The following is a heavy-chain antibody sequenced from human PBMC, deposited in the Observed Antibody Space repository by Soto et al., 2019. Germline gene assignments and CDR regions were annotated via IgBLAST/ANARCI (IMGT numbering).Heavy chain of an antibody. V-gene: IGHV4-61*01. CDR3: TTQGFGGLHGLVDV. J-gene: IGHJ6*02. CDR1: GGSISSINNHFSNHY. CDR2: ISNIGFN. Sequence: QVQLQESGPGLVKPSETLSLTCTVSGGSISSINNHFSNHYCSWIRLSPGKGLEWIGYISNIGFNHYKTSLKSRVSISVDTSKNQFSLKLTSVTAADTAVYYCTTQGFGGLHGLVDVWGQGTTVTVSS. D-gene: IGHD3-10*01.